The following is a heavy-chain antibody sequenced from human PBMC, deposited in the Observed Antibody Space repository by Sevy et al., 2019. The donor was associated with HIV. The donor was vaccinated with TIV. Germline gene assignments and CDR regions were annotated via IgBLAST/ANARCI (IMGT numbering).Heavy chain of an antibody. CDR3: ARGIAAGVDY. V-gene: IGHV1-2*02. CDR2: MNPNTGQT. J-gene: IGHJ4*02. CDR1: GYIFTNYY. Sequence: ASVKVSCKASGYIFTNYYMHWVKQAPGQGLEWMGWMNPNTGQTDYSQRFQGRVTMTRDTSISTAYMELHSLRSDDTAIYYCARGIAAGVDYWGQGTQVTVSS. D-gene: IGHD6-13*01.